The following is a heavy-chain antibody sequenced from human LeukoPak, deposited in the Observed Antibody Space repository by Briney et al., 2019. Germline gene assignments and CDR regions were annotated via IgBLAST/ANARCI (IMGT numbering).Heavy chain of an antibody. CDR3: AREATVVGATII. CDR2: INHSGST. Sequence: KPSETLSLTCAVYGGSFSGYYWSWIRQPPGKGLEWIGEINHSGSTNYNPSLKSRVTISVDTSKNQFSLKLSSVTAADTAVYYCAREATVVGATIIWGQGTLATVSS. V-gene: IGHV4-34*01. D-gene: IGHD1-26*01. J-gene: IGHJ4*02. CDR1: GGSFSGYY.